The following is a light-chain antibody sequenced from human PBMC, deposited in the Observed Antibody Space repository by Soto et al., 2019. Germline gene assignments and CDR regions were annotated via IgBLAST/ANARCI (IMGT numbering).Light chain of an antibody. V-gene: IGKV1-5*01. CDR2: DVS. Sequence: IMVTQSPAALSLSLGERATLSFRASQSVSSCLAWYQQRPGRAPKLLIYDVSSMDSGIPARFSGSGSGTEFTLTISSLQPEDFARYYCQQYGSSQITFGQGTRLDI. CDR3: QQYGSSQIT. J-gene: IGKJ1*01. CDR1: QSVSSC.